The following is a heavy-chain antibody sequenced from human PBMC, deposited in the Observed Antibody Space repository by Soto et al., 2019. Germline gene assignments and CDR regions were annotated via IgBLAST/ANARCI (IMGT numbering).Heavy chain of an antibody. CDR3: AKDALTGSSGYYPDY. V-gene: IGHV3-30*18. CDR2: ISYDGSNK. Sequence: PGGSLRLSCAASGFTFSSYGMHWVRQAPGKGLEWVAVISYDGSNKYYADSVKGRFTISRDNSKNTLYLQMNSLRAEDTAVYYCAKDALTGSSGYYPDYWGQGTLVTVSS. CDR1: GFTFSSYG. D-gene: IGHD3-22*01. J-gene: IGHJ4*02.